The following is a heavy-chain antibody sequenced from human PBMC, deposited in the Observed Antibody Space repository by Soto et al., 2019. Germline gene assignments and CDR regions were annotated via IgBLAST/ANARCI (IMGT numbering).Heavy chain of an antibody. Sequence: SVKVSCKASGGTFSSYAISWVRQAPGQGLEWMGGITPIFGTANYAQKFQGRVTITADKSTSTAYMELSSLRSEDTAVYYCAQALTTAFYDSSGYYLYWGQGTLVTVSS. J-gene: IGHJ4*02. D-gene: IGHD3-22*01. CDR3: AQALTTAFYDSSGYYLY. CDR1: GGTFSSYA. CDR2: ITPIFGTA. V-gene: IGHV1-69*06.